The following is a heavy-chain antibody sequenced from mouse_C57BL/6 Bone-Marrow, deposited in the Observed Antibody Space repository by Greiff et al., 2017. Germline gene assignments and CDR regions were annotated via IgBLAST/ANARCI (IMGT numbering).Heavy chain of an antibody. D-gene: IGHD1-1*01. Sequence: VKLMESGAELARPGASVKLSCKASGYTFTSYGISWVKQRTGQGLEWIGEIYPRSGNTYYNEKFKGKATLTADKSSSTAYMELRSLTSEDSAVYFGARDHYYGSSLYYFDYWGQGTTLTVSS. J-gene: IGHJ2*01. CDR2: IYPRSGNT. V-gene: IGHV1-81*01. CDR3: ARDHYYGSSLYYFDY. CDR1: GYTFTSYG.